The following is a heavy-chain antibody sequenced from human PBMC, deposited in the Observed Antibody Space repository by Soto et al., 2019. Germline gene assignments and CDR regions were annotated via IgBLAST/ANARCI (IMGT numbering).Heavy chain of an antibody. CDR2: ISSGSSYK. J-gene: IGHJ3*02. D-gene: IGHD6-13*01. Sequence: QVQLLESGGGLVKPGGSLRLSCAASGFTVSGYYMGWIRQPPGKGLEWLSYISSGSSYKNHADSVKGRFTISRDNAKNSMYLQMNSLRAEDTAVYFCATGQQVRMADIWGQGTMVTVSS. CDR3: ATGQQVRMADI. CDR1: GFTVSGYY. V-gene: IGHV3-11*03.